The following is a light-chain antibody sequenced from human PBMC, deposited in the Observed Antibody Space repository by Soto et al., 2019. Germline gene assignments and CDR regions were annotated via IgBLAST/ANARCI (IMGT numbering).Light chain of an antibody. CDR1: QSISSW. CDR3: QQYNSYSTWT. Sequence: DIQMTQSPSTLSASVGDRVTITCRASQSISSWLAWYQQKPGKAPKLLIYKASSLESGVPSRFGGSGSGTEFTLTIRRLQPDDFATYYCQQYNSYSTWTFGQGTKVEIK. V-gene: IGKV1-5*03. J-gene: IGKJ1*01. CDR2: KAS.